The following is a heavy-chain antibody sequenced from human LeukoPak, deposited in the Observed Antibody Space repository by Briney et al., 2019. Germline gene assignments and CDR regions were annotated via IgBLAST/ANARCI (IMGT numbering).Heavy chain of an antibody. J-gene: IGHJ4*02. Sequence: GGSLRLSCAASGFTFSSYAMHWVRQAPGKGLEWVAVISYDGSNKYYADSVKGRFTISRDNSKNTLYLQMNSLRAEDTAVYYCARDHVVGAEYYFDYWGQGTLVTVSS. D-gene: IGHD1-26*01. CDR1: GFTFSSYA. V-gene: IGHV3-30*01. CDR3: ARDHVVGAEYYFDY. CDR2: ISYDGSNK.